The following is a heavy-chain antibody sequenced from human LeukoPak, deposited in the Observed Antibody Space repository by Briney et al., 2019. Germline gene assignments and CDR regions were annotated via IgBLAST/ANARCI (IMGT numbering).Heavy chain of an antibody. J-gene: IGHJ4*02. V-gene: IGHV3-21*01. CDR3: ARLIAAAAYFDY. D-gene: IGHD6-13*01. Sequence: PGGSLRLSCAVSGFTVSSNYMSWVRQAPGKGLEWVSSISSSSGYIYYADSVKGRFTISRDNAKNSLYLQMNSLRAEDTAVYYCARLIAAAAYFDYWGQGALVTVSS. CDR2: ISSSSGYI. CDR1: GFTVSSNY.